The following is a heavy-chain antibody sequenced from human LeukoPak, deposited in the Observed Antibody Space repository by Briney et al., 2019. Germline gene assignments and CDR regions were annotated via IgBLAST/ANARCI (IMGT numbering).Heavy chain of an antibody. CDR2: ISGSGGST. V-gene: IGHV3-23*01. CDR3: ASPSIAAPTYYFDY. J-gene: IGHJ4*02. Sequence: GGSLRLSCAASGFTFSSYAMSWVRQAPGKGLQWVSAISGSGGSTYYADSVKGRFAISRDNSKNTLYLQMSSLRAEDTAVYYCASPSIAAPTYYFDYWGQGTLVTVSS. D-gene: IGHD6-13*01. CDR1: GFTFSSYA.